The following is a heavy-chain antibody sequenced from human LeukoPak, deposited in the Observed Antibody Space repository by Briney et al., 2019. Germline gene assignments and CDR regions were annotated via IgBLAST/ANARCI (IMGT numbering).Heavy chain of an antibody. CDR2: IAYDGSDK. Sequence: GGSLRLSRAASGFTFSHHGMHWVRQAPGKGLEWVTVIAYDGSDKYYAASVKGRFTISRDNSKNTLYLQMNSLRVEDTAVYYCAKDRPKWSSSSWRDPFDAWGQGTMVTVSS. CDR1: GFTFSHHG. V-gene: IGHV3-30*18. D-gene: IGHD6-13*01. J-gene: IGHJ3*01. CDR3: AKDRPKWSSSSWRDPFDA.